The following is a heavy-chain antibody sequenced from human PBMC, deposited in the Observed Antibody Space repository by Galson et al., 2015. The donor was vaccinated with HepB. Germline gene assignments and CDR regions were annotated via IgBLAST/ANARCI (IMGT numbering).Heavy chain of an antibody. V-gene: IGHV3-7*03. D-gene: IGHD3-16*01. CDR3: MPGHYGPTQ. Sequence: SLGVACVASGFAFSGFYMHGVGEAPGEGLECVGSIKNDGSEKRYVDSVKGRFTISRDNARNSVYLQMNSLTVEDTAVYYCMPGHYGPTQWGHGTLVAVSS. CDR2: IKNDGSEK. CDR1: GFAFSGFY. J-gene: IGHJ4*01.